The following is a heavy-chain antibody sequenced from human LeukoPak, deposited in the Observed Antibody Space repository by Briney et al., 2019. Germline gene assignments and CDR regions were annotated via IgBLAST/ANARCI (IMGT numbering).Heavy chain of an antibody. Sequence: PGGSLRLSCAASGFTFSSYAMSWVRQAPGKGLEWVSAISGSGGSTYYADSVKGRFTISRDNSKNTLYLQMNSLRAEDTAVYYCAKDLGGYGDYEPFDYWGQGTLVTVSS. V-gene: IGHV3-23*01. CDR1: GFTFSSYA. CDR3: AKDLGGYGDYEPFDY. J-gene: IGHJ4*02. D-gene: IGHD4-17*01. CDR2: ISGSGGST.